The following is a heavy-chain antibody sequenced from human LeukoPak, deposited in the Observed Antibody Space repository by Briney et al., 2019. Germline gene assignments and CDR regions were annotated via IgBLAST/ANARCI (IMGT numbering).Heavy chain of an antibody. CDR1: GYTFTSYG. CDR2: ISAYNGNT. J-gene: IGHJ4*02. Sequence: ASVKVSCKASGYTFTSYGISWVRQAPGQGLEWMGWISAYNGNTNYAQKLQGRVTMTTDTSTSTAYMELRSLKSADTAVYYCARDLFGTVAIITMVRGVIPLDYWGQGTLVTVSS. D-gene: IGHD3-10*01. CDR3: ARDLFGTVAIITMVRGVIPLDY. V-gene: IGHV1-18*01.